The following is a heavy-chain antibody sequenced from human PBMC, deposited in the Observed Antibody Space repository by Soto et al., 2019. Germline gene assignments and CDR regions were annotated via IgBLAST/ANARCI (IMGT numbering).Heavy chain of an antibody. CDR1: GYSFISYW. CDR2: IYPRDSDT. Sequence: GESLKISCKGYGYSFISYWIGWVRQMPGKGLEWMGIIYPRDSDTRYSPSFQGRVTVSADKSISTAYLQWSSLKASDTAMYYCAKAHISGWPDAFDIWGQGTMVPVSS. V-gene: IGHV5-51*01. J-gene: IGHJ3*02. D-gene: IGHD6-19*01. CDR3: AKAHISGWPDAFDI.